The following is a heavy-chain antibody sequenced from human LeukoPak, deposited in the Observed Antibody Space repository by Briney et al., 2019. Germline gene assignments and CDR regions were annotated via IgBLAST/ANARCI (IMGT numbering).Heavy chain of an antibody. CDR2: ISSSGSTI. J-gene: IGHJ3*02. Sequence: GGSLRLSCAASGFTFSSYEMNWGRQAPGKGLEWGSYISSSGSTIYYADSVKGRFTISRDNAKNSLYLQMNSLRAEDTAVYYCARDRLLWFVRDAFDIWGQGTMVTVSS. CDR1: GFTFSSYE. CDR3: ARDRLLWFVRDAFDI. D-gene: IGHD3-10*01. V-gene: IGHV3-48*03.